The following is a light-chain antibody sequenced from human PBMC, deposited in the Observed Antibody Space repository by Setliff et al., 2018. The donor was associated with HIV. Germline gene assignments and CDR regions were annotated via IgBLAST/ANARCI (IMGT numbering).Light chain of an antibody. Sequence: QSVLTQPASVSGSPGQSITISCTGTSSDVGVYNYVSWYQQHPGKAPKLMISDVSNRPSGVSNRFSGSKSGNTASLTISGLQAEDEADYYCSSYTSSTPLYVFGTGTKV. CDR2: DVS. CDR1: SSDVGVYNY. V-gene: IGLV2-14*03. CDR3: SSYTSSTPLYV. J-gene: IGLJ1*01.